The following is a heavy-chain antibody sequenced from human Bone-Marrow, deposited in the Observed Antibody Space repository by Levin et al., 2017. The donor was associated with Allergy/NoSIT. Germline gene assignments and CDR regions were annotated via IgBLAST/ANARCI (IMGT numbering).Heavy chain of an antibody. D-gene: IGHD6-19*01. CDR1: GGSISSYY. CDR3: ARYSAYSSGWYAVGDAFDI. Sequence: MASETLSLTCTVSGGSISSYYWSWIRQPPGKGLEWIGYIYYTGSTNYNPSLKSRVTISIDTSKNQFSLKLSSVAAADTAVYYCARYSAYSSGWYAVGDAFDIWGQGTMVTVSS. CDR2: IYYTGST. V-gene: IGHV4-59*01. J-gene: IGHJ3*02.